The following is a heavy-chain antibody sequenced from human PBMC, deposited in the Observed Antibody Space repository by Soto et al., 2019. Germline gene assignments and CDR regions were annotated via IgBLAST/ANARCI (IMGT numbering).Heavy chain of an antibody. CDR1: GYAFTTYG. CDR3: ARGRYGDY. CDR2: ISAHNGNT. J-gene: IGHJ4*02. Sequence: QVHLVQSGAEVKKPGASVKVSCQGSGYAFTTYGITWVRQAPGQGLEWMGWISAHNGNTNYAQKLQGRVTVTRDPSTSTAYMELRRLRYDDTAVYYCARGRYGDYWGQGARVTVSS. D-gene: IGHD1-1*01. V-gene: IGHV1-18*01.